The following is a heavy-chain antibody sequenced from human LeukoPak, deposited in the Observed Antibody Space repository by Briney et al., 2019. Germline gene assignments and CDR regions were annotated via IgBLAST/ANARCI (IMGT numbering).Heavy chain of an antibody. D-gene: IGHD4-23*01. CDR1: GGSISSGGYY. CDR2: IYHSGST. J-gene: IGHJ3*02. V-gene: IGHV4-30-2*01. Sequence: SQTLSLTCTVSGGSISSGGYYWSWIRQLPGKGLEWIGYIYHSGSTYYNPSLKSRVTISVDRSKNQFSLKLSSVTAADTAVYYCARKEAEMVTNAFDIWGQGTMVTVSS. CDR3: ARKEAEMVTNAFDI.